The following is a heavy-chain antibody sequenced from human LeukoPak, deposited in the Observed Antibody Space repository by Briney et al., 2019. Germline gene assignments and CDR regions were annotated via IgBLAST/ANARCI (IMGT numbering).Heavy chain of an antibody. D-gene: IGHD7-27*01. CDR2: IWYDGSDE. Sequence: GGSLRLSCAASGFTFSSYGMPWVRQAPGKGLEWVAVIWYDGSDEYYADSVKGRFTISRDNPKNTLYLQMNSLRAEDTAVYYCARAGDAFDIWGQGTMVTVSS. CDR1: GFTFSSYG. J-gene: IGHJ3*02. CDR3: ARAGDAFDI. V-gene: IGHV3-33*01.